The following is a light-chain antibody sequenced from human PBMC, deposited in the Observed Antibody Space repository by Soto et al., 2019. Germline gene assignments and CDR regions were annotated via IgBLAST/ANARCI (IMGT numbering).Light chain of an antibody. CDR1: QGISGSY. CDR2: GAS. Sequence: EIVLTQSPGTLSLSPGERATLSCRASQGISGSYLTWYQQKPGQAPRLLIHGASSRATGTPDRFSGSGSGTDFTLTISRLEPEDFAVYYCQHYGSSRYTFGLGTKLEIK. V-gene: IGKV3-20*01. CDR3: QHYGSSRYT. J-gene: IGKJ2*01.